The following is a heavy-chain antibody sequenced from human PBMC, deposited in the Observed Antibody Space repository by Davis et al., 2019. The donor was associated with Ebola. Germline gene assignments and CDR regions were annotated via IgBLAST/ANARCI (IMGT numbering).Heavy chain of an antibody. Sequence: HTGGSLRLSCAASGFTFSSYWMHWVRQAPGKGLVWVSRINSDGSSTSYADPVKGRFTISRDNAKNTLYLQMNSLRAEDTAVYYCAPCRDGYNPAFDYWGQGTLVTVSS. V-gene: IGHV3-74*01. CDR1: GFTFSSYW. J-gene: IGHJ4*02. CDR3: APCRDGYNPAFDY. D-gene: IGHD5-24*01. CDR2: INSDGSST.